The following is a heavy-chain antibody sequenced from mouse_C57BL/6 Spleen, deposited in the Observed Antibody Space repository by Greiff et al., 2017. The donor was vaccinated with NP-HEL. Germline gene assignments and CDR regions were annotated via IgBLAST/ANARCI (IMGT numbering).Heavy chain of an antibody. CDR3: ARGGSTMITRYFDV. D-gene: IGHD2-4*01. CDR1: GYTFTDYY. Sequence: VQLQQSGPELVKPGASVQISCKASGYTFTDYYMNWVKQSHGKSLEWIGDINPNNGGTSYNQKFKGKATLTVDKSSSTAYMELRSLTSEDSAVYYCARGGSTMITRYFDVWGTGTTVTVSS. V-gene: IGHV1-26*01. J-gene: IGHJ1*03. CDR2: INPNNGGT.